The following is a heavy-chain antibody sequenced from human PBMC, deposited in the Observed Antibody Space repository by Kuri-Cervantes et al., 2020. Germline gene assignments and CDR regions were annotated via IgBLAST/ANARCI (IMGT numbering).Heavy chain of an antibody. D-gene: IGHD6-19*01. V-gene: IGHV3-48*02. CDR1: GSTFSSYN. J-gene: IGHJ5*02. Sequence: GGSLRLSCAASGSTFSSYNMNWVRQAPGKGLEWVSYISSSSSSIHYADSVKGRFTISRDNAKNSLYLQMNNLRDEDTAVYYCARDSSGWKSFDHWGHGALVTVSS. CDR3: ARDSSGWKSFDH. CDR2: ISSSSSSI.